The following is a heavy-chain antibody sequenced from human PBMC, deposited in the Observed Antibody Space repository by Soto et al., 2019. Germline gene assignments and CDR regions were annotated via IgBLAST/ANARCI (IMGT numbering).Heavy chain of an antibody. CDR2: MNPNSGNT. CDR3: ARAVNADAFDI. CDR1: GYGFTRYD. Sequence: GAAVKGSCKGSGYGFTRYDINWVRQATGQGLEGMGWMNPNSGNTGYAQKFQGRVTMTRDSSISTAYMEVSSLRFEDTAVYYCARAVNADAFDIWGQGTMVTVSS. V-gene: IGHV1-8*01. J-gene: IGHJ3*02. D-gene: IGHD3-10*01.